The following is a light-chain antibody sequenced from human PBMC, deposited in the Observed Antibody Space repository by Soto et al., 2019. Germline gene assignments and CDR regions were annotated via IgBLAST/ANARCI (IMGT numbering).Light chain of an antibody. Sequence: QSVLTQPPSVSEAPGKKVTISCSGSSSNIGNNYVSWYQQLPGTAPKLLIYDNNKRPSEIPDRFSGSKSGTSATLGITGLQTGDEADYYCGTWDSSLSAVVFGGGTKLTVL. J-gene: IGLJ2*01. CDR1: SSNIGNNY. V-gene: IGLV1-51*01. CDR2: DNN. CDR3: GTWDSSLSAVV.